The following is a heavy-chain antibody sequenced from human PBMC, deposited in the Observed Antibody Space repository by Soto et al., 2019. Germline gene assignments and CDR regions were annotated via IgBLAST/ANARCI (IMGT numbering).Heavy chain of an antibody. V-gene: IGHV1-69*06. J-gene: IGHJ4*02. D-gene: IGHD2-15*01. CDR3: ARRKERSGPYSLDS. CDR2: ISPIFGTA. CDR1: GGTFSSYA. Sequence: GASVKVSCKASGGTFSSYAISWVRQAPGQGLEWMGGISPIFGTANYAQKLQGRVTITANNSTGTAYMELSSLTSEDTAVYYCARRKERSGPYSLDSWGQGTLVTVSS.